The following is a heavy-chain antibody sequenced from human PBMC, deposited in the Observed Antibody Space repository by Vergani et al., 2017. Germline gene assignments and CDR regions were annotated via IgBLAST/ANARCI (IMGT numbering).Heavy chain of an antibody. Sequence: EVQLVESGGGWVQPGGSLRLSCAASGFTFSSYDMHWVRQATGKGLEWVSAIGTAGDTYYPGSVKGRFTISRENAKNSLYLQMNSLRAGDTAIYYCARAVSTTVGDPPGYWGQGTLVTVSS. CDR2: IGTAGDT. D-gene: IGHD4-23*01. J-gene: IGHJ4*02. CDR3: ARAVSTTVGDPPGY. V-gene: IGHV3-13*01. CDR1: GFTFSSYD.